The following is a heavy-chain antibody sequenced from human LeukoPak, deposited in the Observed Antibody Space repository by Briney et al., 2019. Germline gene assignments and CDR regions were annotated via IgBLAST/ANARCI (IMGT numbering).Heavy chain of an antibody. CDR3: ARDGRNLIVVI. D-gene: IGHD3-22*01. Sequence: SETLSLTCTVSGYSISSGYYWGWIRQPPGKGLEWIGSIYHSGSTYYNPSLKSRVTISVDTSKNQSSLKLSSVTAADTAVYYCARDGRNLIVVIWGQGTLVTVSS. J-gene: IGHJ4*02. V-gene: IGHV4-38-2*02. CDR2: IYHSGST. CDR1: GYSISSGYY.